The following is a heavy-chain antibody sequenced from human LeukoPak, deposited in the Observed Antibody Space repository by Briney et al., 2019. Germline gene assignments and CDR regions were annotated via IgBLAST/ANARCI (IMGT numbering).Heavy chain of an antibody. Sequence: PGGSLRLSCAASGFTFSSYAMSWVRQAPGKGLEWVSAISGSGGSTYYADSVKGRFTISRDNSKNTLYPQMNSLRAEDTAVYYCAKVWRLTTGYFDYWGQGTLVTVSS. D-gene: IGHD4-17*01. CDR3: AKVWRLTTGYFDY. CDR1: GFTFSSYA. J-gene: IGHJ4*02. V-gene: IGHV3-23*01. CDR2: ISGSGGST.